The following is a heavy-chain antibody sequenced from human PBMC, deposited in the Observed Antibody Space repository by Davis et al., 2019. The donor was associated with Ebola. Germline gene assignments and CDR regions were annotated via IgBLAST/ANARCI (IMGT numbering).Heavy chain of an antibody. Sequence: GESLKIPCAASGFTLSSNYMSWVRQAPGKGLEWVSVSYSGGSTYYADSVKGRFTISRDNSKNTLYLQMNSLRAEDTAVYYCAKDWSVSGSYVDYWGQGTLVTVSS. J-gene: IGHJ4*02. CDR3: AKDWSVSGSYVDY. CDR2: SYSGGST. D-gene: IGHD1-26*01. CDR1: GFTLSSNY. V-gene: IGHV3-53*01.